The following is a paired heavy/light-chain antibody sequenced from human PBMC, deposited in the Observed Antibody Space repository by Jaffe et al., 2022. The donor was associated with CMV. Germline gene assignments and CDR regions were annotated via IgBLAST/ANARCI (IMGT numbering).Light chain of an antibody. CDR3: QQYNSYPFT. J-gene: IGKJ3*01. Sequence: DIQMTQSPPSLSASVGDRVTITCRASQGISNYLAWFQQKPGKAPKSLIYAASTLQSGVPSKFSGSGSGTDFTLTISGLQPEDFATYFCQQYNSYPFTFGPGTKVDIK. CDR2: AAS. V-gene: IGKV1-16*02. CDR1: QGISNY.
Heavy chain of an antibody. J-gene: IGHJ4*02. CDR2: IYYSGGT. V-gene: IGHV4-59*02. D-gene: IGHD5-18*01. CDR3: AGGYSYGDY. CDR1: GNSVSSYY. Sequence: QVQLQESGPGLVKPSETLSLTCTVSGNSVSSYYWSWIRQPPGKGLEWIGDIYYSGGTNYNPSLKSRVTISVDMSKNQFSLKLSSVSAADTAMYYCAGGYSYGDYWGQGTLVTVSS.